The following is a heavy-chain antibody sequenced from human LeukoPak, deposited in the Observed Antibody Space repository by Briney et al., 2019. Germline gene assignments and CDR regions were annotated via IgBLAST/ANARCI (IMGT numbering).Heavy chain of an antibody. CDR2: ISWDGGST. CDR3: AKDRQYDSGSYYDY. CDR1: GFTFDDYT. V-gene: IGHV3-43*01. D-gene: IGHD3-10*01. J-gene: IGHJ4*02. Sequence: SGGSLRLSCAASGFTFDDYTMHWVRQAPGKGLEWVSLISWDGGSTYYADSVKGRFTISRDNSKNSLYLQMNSLRTEDTALYYCAKDRQYDSGSYYDYWGQGTLVTVSS.